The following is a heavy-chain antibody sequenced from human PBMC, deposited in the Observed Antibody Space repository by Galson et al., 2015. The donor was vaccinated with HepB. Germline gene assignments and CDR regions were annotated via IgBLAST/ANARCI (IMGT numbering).Heavy chain of an antibody. J-gene: IGHJ4*02. CDR1: GFTFSSYA. Sequence: SLRLSCAASGFTFSSYAMNWVRQAPGKGLEWVGRIKSNPDGGTTDYAAPVRGRFTIPRDDSKNTLYLQMDSLKTEDTAVYYCTTGYCSSTTCFRWGQGTLVTVSS. D-gene: IGHD2-2*01. CDR2: IKSNPDGGTT. CDR3: TTGYCSSTTCFR. V-gene: IGHV3-15*01.